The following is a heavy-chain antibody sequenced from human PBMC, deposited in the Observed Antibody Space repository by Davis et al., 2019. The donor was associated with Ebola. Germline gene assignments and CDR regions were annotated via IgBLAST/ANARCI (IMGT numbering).Heavy chain of an antibody. D-gene: IGHD3-3*01. CDR1: GYTFTSYG. Sequence: ASVKVSCKASGYTFTSYGISWVRQAPGQGLEWMGWISAYNGNTNYAQKLQGRVTMTTDTSTSTAYMELRSLRSDDTAVYYCARGVEWDYDFWSGRAAHTFDYWGQGTLVTVSS. J-gene: IGHJ4*02. V-gene: IGHV1-18*01. CDR3: ARGVEWDYDFWSGRAAHTFDY. CDR2: ISAYNGNT.